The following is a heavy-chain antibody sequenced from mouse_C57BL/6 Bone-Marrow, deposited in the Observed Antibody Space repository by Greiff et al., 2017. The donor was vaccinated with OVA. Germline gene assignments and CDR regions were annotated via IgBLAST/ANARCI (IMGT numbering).Heavy chain of an antibody. J-gene: IGHJ3*01. CDR3: ARDAGIYYDFPFAY. V-gene: IGHV7-1*01. Sequence: EVKLMESGGGLVQSGRSLRLSCATSGFTFSDFYMEWVRQAPGKGLEWIAASRNKANDYTTEYSASVKGRFIVSRDTSQCILYLQMNALRAEDTAIYYCARDAGIYYDFPFAYWGQGTLVTVSA. CDR2: SRNKANDYTT. D-gene: IGHD2-4*01. CDR1: GFTFSDFY.